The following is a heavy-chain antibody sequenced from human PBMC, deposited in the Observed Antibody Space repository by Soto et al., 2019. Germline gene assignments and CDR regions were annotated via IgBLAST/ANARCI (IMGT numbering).Heavy chain of an antibody. CDR1: GFAFSNHA. CDR3: ARDEKYYGSGTYYRGPFDY. J-gene: IGHJ4*02. D-gene: IGHD3-10*01. Sequence: EVQLLDSGGDLVQPGGSLRLSCAASGFAFSNHAMSWVRQAPGKGLEWVSCLSGTGSNTFYADSVRGRFTISRDNSKNTVYLQRTSLRVDDTAVYYCARDEKYYGSGTYYRGPFDYWGQGTLVTVSS. V-gene: IGHV3-23*01. CDR2: LSGTGSNT.